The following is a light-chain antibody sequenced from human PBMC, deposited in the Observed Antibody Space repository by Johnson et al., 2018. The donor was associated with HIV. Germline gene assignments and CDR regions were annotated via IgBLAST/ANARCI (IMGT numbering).Light chain of an antibody. CDR1: SSNIGNNY. CDR2: EDN. CDR3: GTWDSSLTVGV. J-gene: IGLJ1*01. Sequence: HSVLTQPPSVSAAPGQKVTISCSGSSSNIGNNYVSWYRQLPGTAPKVLIYEDNTRPSGIPDRFSGSKSGTSAALDIAGLQTGDEADYYCGTWDSSLTVGVFGSGTKVTVL. V-gene: IGLV1-51*02.